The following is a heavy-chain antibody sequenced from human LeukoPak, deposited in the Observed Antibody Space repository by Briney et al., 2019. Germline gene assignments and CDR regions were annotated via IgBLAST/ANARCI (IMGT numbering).Heavy chain of an antibody. Sequence: PSETLSLTCAVYGGSFSGYYWSWIRQPPGKGLEWIGEINHSGSTNYNPSLKSRVTISVDTSKNQFSLKLSSVTAADTAVYYCARCRGTSCPLDYWGQGTLVTVSS. J-gene: IGHJ4*02. CDR1: GGSFSGYY. V-gene: IGHV4-34*01. CDR2: INHSGST. CDR3: ARCRGTSCPLDY. D-gene: IGHD2-2*01.